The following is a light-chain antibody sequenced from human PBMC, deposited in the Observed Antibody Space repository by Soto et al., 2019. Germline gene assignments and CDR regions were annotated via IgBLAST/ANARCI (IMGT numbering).Light chain of an antibody. V-gene: IGKV1-12*01. CDR1: QGMTNW. CDR2: GAS. J-gene: IGKJ1*01. CDR3: QQADSLPRT. Sequence: DIQCSHWPSSEHASVGDRVTITCRASQGMTNWLAWYQQKPGTAPKLLIYGASNLPSAVPSRFSGSGSGTAFTLTISSLEPEDFVTYYCQQADSLPRTFGQGTKV.